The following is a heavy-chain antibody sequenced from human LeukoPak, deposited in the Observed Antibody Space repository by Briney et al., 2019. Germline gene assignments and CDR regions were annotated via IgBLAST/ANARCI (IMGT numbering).Heavy chain of an antibody. CDR1: GGSISSGGYS. Sequence: PSQTLSLTCAVSGGSISSGGYSWSWIRQPPGKGLEWIGYIYHSGSTYYNPSLKSRVTISVDRSKNQFSLKLSPVTAADTAVYYCARRDSVTDAFDIWGQGTTVTVSS. CDR3: ARRDSVTDAFDI. D-gene: IGHD3-10*01. J-gene: IGHJ3*02. CDR2: IYHSGST. V-gene: IGHV4-30-2*01.